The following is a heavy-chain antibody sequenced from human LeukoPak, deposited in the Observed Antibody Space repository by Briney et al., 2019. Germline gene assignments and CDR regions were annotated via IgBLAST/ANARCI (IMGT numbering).Heavy chain of an antibody. D-gene: IGHD5-12*01. CDR1: GFSLSTSGVG. V-gene: IGHV2-5*02. CDR2: IYWDDDK. CDR3: AHRSGYSFGPDALDI. J-gene: IGHJ3*02. Sequence: SGPTQVNPTQTLTLTCTFSGFSLSTSGVGVGWIRQPPGKALEWLALIYWDDDKRYSPSLKTRLTITKDTSKSQVVLRMTNMDPVDTATYYCAHRSGYSFGPDALDIWGQGTLVTVSS.